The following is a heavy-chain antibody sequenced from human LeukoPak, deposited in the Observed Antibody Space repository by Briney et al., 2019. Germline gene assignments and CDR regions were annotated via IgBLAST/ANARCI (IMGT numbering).Heavy chain of an antibody. CDR2: ISSSSSYI. V-gene: IGHV3-21*01. CDR3: VKDQREAYGSGWSRDFDY. CDR1: GFTFSSYS. J-gene: IGHJ4*02. Sequence: GGSLGLSCAASGFTFSSYSMNWVRQAPGKGLEWVSSISSSSSYIYYADSVKGRFTISRDNSKNTLYLQLNSLRAEDTAVYYCVKDQREAYGSGWSRDFDYWGQGTLVTVSS. D-gene: IGHD6-19*01.